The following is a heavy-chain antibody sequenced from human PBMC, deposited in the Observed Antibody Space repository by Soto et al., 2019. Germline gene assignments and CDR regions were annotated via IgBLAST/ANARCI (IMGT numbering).Heavy chain of an antibody. D-gene: IGHD3-22*01. V-gene: IGHV1-58*01. CDR2: IVVGSGNT. CDR1: GFTFTSSA. J-gene: IGHJ4*02. CDR3: AAECYYDSRTGYFDY. Sequence: GASVKVSCKASGFTFTSSAVQWVRQARGQRLEWIGWIVVGSGNTNYAQKFQERVTITRDMSTSTAYMELSSLRSEDTAVYYCAAECYYDSRTGYFDYWGQGTLVTVSS.